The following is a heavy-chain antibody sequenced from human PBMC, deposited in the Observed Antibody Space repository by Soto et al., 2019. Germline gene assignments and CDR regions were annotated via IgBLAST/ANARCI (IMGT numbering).Heavy chain of an antibody. J-gene: IGHJ6*02. Sequence: QVQLVQSGAEVKKPGSSVKVSCKASGGTFSSYAISWVRQAPGQGLEWMGGIIPIFGTANYAQKFQGRVTITADESTSTAYMELSSLRSEDKAVYYCARGGENIVVVPAARSYGMDVWGQGTTVTVSS. D-gene: IGHD2-2*01. CDR3: ARGGENIVVVPAARSYGMDV. V-gene: IGHV1-69*01. CDR1: GGTFSSYA. CDR2: IIPIFGTA.